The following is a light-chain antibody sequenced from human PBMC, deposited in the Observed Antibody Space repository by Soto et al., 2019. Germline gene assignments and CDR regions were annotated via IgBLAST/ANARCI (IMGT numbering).Light chain of an antibody. CDR1: QSVSSSY. CDR3: QQYGRSRFI. CDR2: GAS. Sequence: EIVLTQSPGTLSLSPGERATLSCRASQSVSSSYLAWYQQKPGQAPRLLIFGASSRATGVPDRFSGSGSGTDFPLTIRRLAPEDFAVYYCQQYGRSRFIFGPGTKVDIK. V-gene: IGKV3-20*01. J-gene: IGKJ3*01.